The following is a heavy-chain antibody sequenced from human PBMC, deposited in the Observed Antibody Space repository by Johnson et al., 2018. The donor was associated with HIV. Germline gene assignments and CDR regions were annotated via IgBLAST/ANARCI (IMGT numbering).Heavy chain of an antibody. CDR3: GKGEVGAIDI. J-gene: IGHJ3*02. V-gene: IGHV3-15*01. D-gene: IGHD1-26*01. Sequence: VQLVESGRGLVKPGGSLRLSCAASGFTFTSAWMSWVRQTPGKGLVWVGRIKSKTDAGTTDYAAPVKGRFTISRDNSKNTLYLQMNSLRAEDTAGDYWGKGEVGAIDIWGQGTMVTVSS. CDR2: IKSKTDAGTT. CDR1: GFTFTSAW.